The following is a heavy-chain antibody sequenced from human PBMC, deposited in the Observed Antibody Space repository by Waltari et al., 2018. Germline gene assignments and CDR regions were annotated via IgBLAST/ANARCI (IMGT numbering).Heavy chain of an antibody. CDR2: INHSGST. V-gene: IGHV4-34*01. CDR1: GGSFTGYY. CDR3: ARRYMVRGVISWFDP. Sequence: QVQLQQWGAGLLKPSETLSLTCAVYGGSFTGYYWSWIRQPPGKGLEWIGEINHSGSTNYNPSLKSRVTISVDTSKNQFSLKLSSVTAADTAVYYCARRYMVRGVISWFDPWGQGTLVTVS. D-gene: IGHD3-10*01. J-gene: IGHJ5*02.